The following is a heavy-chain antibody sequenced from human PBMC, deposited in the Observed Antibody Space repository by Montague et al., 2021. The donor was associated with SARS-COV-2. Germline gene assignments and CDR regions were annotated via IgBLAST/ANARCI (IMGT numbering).Heavy chain of an antibody. J-gene: IGHJ4*02. CDR2: IRTTGHT. D-gene: IGHD2-15*01. CDR1: GASISTGIYY. V-gene: IGHV4-61*02. Sequence: TLSLTCTVSGASISTGIYYWSWIRQPAGKGLEWIGRIRTTGHTDYNSSLESRVFMSVDTSTNQFSLSLTSVTAADTAVYYCARGVVAAPPVVDYWGRGTLVTVSS. CDR3: ARGVVAAPPVVDY.